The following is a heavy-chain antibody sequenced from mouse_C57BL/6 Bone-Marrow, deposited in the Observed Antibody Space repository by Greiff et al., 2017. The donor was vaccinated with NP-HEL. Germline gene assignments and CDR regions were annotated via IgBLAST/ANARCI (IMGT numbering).Heavy chain of an antibody. D-gene: IGHD1-1*01. CDR1: GFTFNTYA. CDR2: IRSKSSNYAT. J-gene: IGHJ4*01. Sequence: EVKLMESGGGLVQPKGSLKLSCAASGFTFNTYAMHWVRQAPGKGLEWVARIRSKSSNYATYYADSVKDRFTISRDDSQSMLYLQMNNLKTEDTAMYYCVRDRSYGSRQDYAMDYWGQGTSVTVSS. CDR3: VRDRSYGSRQDYAMDY. V-gene: IGHV10-3*01.